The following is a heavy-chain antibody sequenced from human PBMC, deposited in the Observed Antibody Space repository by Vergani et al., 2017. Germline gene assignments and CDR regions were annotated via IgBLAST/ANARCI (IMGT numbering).Heavy chain of an antibody. Sequence: QVQLQESGPGLVKPSETLSLTCTVSGGSISSYYWSWIRQPPGKGLEWIGYIYYRGSTNDNPSLKSRVTISVDTSKNQFSLKLSSVTAADTAVYYCARGSSSFYYYYYYMDVWGKGTTVTVSS. CDR3: ARGSSSFYYYYYYMDV. J-gene: IGHJ6*03. CDR2: IYYRGST. V-gene: IGHV4-59*01. CDR1: GGSISSYY.